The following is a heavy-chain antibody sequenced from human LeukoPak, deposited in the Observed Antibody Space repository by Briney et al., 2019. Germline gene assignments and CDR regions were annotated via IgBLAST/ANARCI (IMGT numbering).Heavy chain of an antibody. J-gene: IGHJ4*02. CDR3: ARDGGHYCSSTSCYRPH. Sequence: GGSLRLSCAASGFTFSSYSMNWVRQAPGKGLEWVSSISSSSSYIYYADSVKGRFTISRDNAKNSLYLQMNSLRAEDTAVYYCARDGGHYCSSTSCYRPHWGQGTLVTVSS. CDR1: GFTFSSYS. D-gene: IGHD2-2*01. V-gene: IGHV3-21*01. CDR2: ISSSSSYI.